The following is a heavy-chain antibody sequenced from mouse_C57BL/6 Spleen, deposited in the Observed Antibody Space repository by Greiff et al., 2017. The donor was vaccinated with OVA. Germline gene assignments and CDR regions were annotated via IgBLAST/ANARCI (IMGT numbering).Heavy chain of an antibody. Sequence: QVQLQQPGAELVRPGSSVKLSCKASGYTFTSYWMDWVKQRPGQGLEWIGNIYPSDSETHYNQKFKDKATLTVDKSSSTAYMQLSSLTSEDSAVYYCARRANWDVNYAMDYWGQGTSVTVSS. CDR3: ARRANWDVNYAMDY. J-gene: IGHJ4*01. V-gene: IGHV1-61*01. CDR1: GYTFTSYW. D-gene: IGHD4-1*01. CDR2: IYPSDSET.